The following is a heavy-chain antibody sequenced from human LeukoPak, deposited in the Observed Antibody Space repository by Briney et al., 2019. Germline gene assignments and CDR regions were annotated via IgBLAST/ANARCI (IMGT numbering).Heavy chain of an antibody. V-gene: IGHV3-43*02. Sequence: SGGSLRLSCAASGFIFDDYAMHWVRQAPGKGLEWVSLISGEGRSTYYADSVKGRFTISRDNSKNSLYLQMNSLRTEDTALYYCAKVGVGGSSCGRPFYCYYYYMDVWGKGTTVTVSS. CDR1: GFIFDDYA. D-gene: IGHD5-18*01. J-gene: IGHJ6*03. CDR2: ISGEGRST. CDR3: AKVGVGGSSCGRPFYCYYYYMDV.